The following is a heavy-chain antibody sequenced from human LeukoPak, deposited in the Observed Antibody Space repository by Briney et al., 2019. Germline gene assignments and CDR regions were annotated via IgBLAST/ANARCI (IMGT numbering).Heavy chain of an antibody. J-gene: IGHJ4*02. Sequence: PSETLSLICTVSGGSISSYYWSWIRQPAGKGLEWIGRIYTSGSTNYNPSLKSRVTMSVDTSKNQFSLKLSSVTAADTAVYYCARESSSGWLYYFDYWGQGTLVTVSS. D-gene: IGHD6-19*01. CDR1: GGSISSYY. CDR2: IYTSGST. CDR3: ARESSSGWLYYFDY. V-gene: IGHV4-4*07.